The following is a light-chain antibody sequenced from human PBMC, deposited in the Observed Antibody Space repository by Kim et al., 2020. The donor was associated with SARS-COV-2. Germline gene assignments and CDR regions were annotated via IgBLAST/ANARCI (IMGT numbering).Light chain of an antibody. CDR1: RGRVASSF. V-gene: IGLV6-57*03. CDR2: EDN. CDR3: QSGRL. J-gene: IGLJ2*01. Sequence: GSAANTVPIPCPRSRGRVASSFVQWDQQRPGSAPTSGIYEDNQRPSWVPDRFSGSIDDSSNSASLTISGLKTEDEADYYCQSGRLFGGGTQLTVL.